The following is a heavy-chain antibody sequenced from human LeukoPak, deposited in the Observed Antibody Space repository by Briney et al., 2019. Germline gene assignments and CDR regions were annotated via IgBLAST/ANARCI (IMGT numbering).Heavy chain of an antibody. J-gene: IGHJ4*02. CDR3: VRADSSGYYTY. CDR2: INSDGSIP. Sequence: GSLRLSFAAPGFTLRCYWMHWVRQAPGKGLVWVSRINSDGSIPNYADSVKGRFTISRDNAKNTLYLQMNSLRVDDTAVYYCVRADSSGYYTYWGQGTLVTVSS. CDR1: GFTLRCYW. V-gene: IGHV3-74*01. D-gene: IGHD3-22*01.